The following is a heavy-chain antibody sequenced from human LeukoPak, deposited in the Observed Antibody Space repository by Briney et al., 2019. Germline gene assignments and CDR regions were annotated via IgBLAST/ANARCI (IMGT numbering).Heavy chain of an antibody. D-gene: IGHD3-22*01. J-gene: IGHJ4*02. CDR3: AITPTYYDGSLF. Sequence: KPSETLSLTCTVSGGSISSDNYYWGWIRQPPGKGLEWIGSIYYSGNTYYNPSLESRVTISVDTSKNHFSLNLSSVSAADTALYYCAITPTYYDGSLFWGQGTLVTVSS. CDR1: GGSISSDNYY. V-gene: IGHV4-39*02. CDR2: IYYSGNT.